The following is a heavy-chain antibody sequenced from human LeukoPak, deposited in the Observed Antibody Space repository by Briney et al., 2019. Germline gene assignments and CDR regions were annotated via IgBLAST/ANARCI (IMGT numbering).Heavy chain of an antibody. Sequence: GGSLRLSCAASGFTLSSNYMSWVRQAPGKGLEWVSVNYSGGSTYYADSVKGRFTISRDNAKNSLYLQMNSLRAEDTAVYYCARDDAGYSSGWYWVYWGQGTLVTVSS. D-gene: IGHD6-19*01. V-gene: IGHV3-66*01. CDR3: ARDDAGYSSGWYWVY. CDR2: NYSGGST. J-gene: IGHJ4*02. CDR1: GFTLSSNY.